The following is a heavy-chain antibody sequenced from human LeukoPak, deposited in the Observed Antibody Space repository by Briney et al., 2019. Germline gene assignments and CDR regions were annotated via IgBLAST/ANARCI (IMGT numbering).Heavy chain of an antibody. CDR1: GFTFSSYA. J-gene: IGHJ6*03. CDR3: AKGGGYEAQYYYYYLDV. D-gene: IGHD5-12*01. V-gene: IGHV3-23*01. Sequence: GGSLGLSCAASGFTFSSYAMSWVRQAPGKGLEWVSTISGSGITTYYADSVKGRFTISRDNSKNTLYLQMKSLRAEDTAVYYCAKGGGYEAQYYYYYLDVWGKGTTVTISS. CDR2: ISGSGITT.